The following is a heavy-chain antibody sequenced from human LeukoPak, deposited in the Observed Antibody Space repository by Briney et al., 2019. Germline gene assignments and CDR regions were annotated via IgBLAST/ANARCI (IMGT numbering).Heavy chain of an antibody. V-gene: IGHV4-31*03. CDR3: ARDSDGSRSYYY. D-gene: IGHD3-10*01. Sequence: SETLSLTCTVSGGSISSGGYYWSWIRQHPGKGLEWIGYIYYSGSTYYNPSLKSRVTISVDTSKNQFSLKLSSVTAADTAVYYCARDSDGSRSYYYWGQGTLVTVSS. CDR1: GGSISSGGYY. CDR2: IYYSGST. J-gene: IGHJ4*02.